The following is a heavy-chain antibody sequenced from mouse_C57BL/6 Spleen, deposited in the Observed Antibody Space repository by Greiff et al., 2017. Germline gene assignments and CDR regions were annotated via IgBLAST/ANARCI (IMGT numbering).Heavy chain of an antibody. CDR3: ARDDVAYAMDY. D-gene: IGHD2-12*01. Sequence: QVQLQQPGAELVKPGASVKLSCKASGYTFTSYWMHWVKQRPGQGLEWIGMIHPNSGSTNYNEKFKSKATLTVDKSSSTAYMQLSSLTSEDAAVYYCARDDVAYAMDYWGQGTSVTVSS. CDR2: IHPNSGST. J-gene: IGHJ4*01. CDR1: GYTFTSYW. V-gene: IGHV1-64*01.